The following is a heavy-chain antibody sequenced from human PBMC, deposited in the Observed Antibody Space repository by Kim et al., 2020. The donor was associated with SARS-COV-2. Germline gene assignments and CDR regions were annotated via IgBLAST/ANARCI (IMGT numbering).Heavy chain of an antibody. V-gene: IGHV3-7*03. D-gene: IGHD2-21*02. J-gene: IGHJ3*02. CDR1: GFTLSHYW. CDR3: AGEAVVVTASGAFDI. CDR2: INKDGGVK. Sequence: GGSLRLSCAASGFTLSHYWMTWVRQAPGKGLEWVANINKDGGVKQYVDSVKGRFTISRDNAKISLILQMNSLRAEDTAVYYCAGEAVVVTASGAFDIWGQGTMVTVSS.